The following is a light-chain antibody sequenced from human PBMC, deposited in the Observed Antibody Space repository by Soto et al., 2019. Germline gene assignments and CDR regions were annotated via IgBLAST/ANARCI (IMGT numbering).Light chain of an antibody. Sequence: QSALTQPASVSGSPGQSITISCTGASTDIGGYNYVSWYQQHPGKAPKLMIFDVTNRPSGVSSRFSGSKSGNSASLTISGLQTEDEADYYCTSYTTSNTWVFGGGTQLTVL. CDR2: DVT. J-gene: IGLJ3*02. CDR3: TSYTTSNTWV. CDR1: STDIGGYNY. V-gene: IGLV2-14*03.